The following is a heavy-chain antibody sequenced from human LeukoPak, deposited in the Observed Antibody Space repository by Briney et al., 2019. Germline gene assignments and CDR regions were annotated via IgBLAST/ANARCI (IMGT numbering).Heavy chain of an antibody. J-gene: IGHJ4*02. CDR2: IYYSGST. CDR3: ASRGIAAKGMDY. CDR1: GGSISSYY. D-gene: IGHD6-13*01. Sequence: SETLSLTCTVSGGSISSYYWGWIRQPPGKGLEWIGSIYYSGSTYYNPSLKSRVTISVDTSKNQFSLKLSSVTAADTAVYYCASRGIAAKGMDYWGQGTLVTVSS. V-gene: IGHV4-39*01.